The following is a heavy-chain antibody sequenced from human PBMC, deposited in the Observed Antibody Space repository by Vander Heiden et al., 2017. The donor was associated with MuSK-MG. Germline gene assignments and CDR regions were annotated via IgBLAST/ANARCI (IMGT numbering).Heavy chain of an antibody. Sequence: EVQLLESGGGLVQPGGSLRLSCAASGFTFSSYFMNRVGQAPGKGLEWVSSIGAGGGSTFYADSVRGRFTISRDNSRNTLYLQMNSLRAEDTAVYYCAKHGGRYFDYWGQGTLVTVSS. CDR1: GFTFSSYF. J-gene: IGHJ4*02. D-gene: IGHD1-26*01. CDR2: IGAGGGST. CDR3: AKHGGRYFDY. V-gene: IGHV3-23*01.